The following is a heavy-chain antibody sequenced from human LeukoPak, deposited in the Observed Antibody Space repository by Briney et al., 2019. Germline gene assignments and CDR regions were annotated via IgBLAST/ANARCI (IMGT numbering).Heavy chain of an antibody. CDR1: GYTFTSYE. CDR3: ARRYEYRAFDI. CDR2: ISAYNGNT. D-gene: IGHD3-16*01. V-gene: IGHV1-18*01. Sequence: AAVKVSCKASGYTFTSYEISWVRQAPREAREGMGWISAYNGNTNYAQKLQGRVTMTTDTSTRTAYMELRSLRSEDTAVYYCARRYEYRAFDIWGQGTIVTVSS. J-gene: IGHJ3*02.